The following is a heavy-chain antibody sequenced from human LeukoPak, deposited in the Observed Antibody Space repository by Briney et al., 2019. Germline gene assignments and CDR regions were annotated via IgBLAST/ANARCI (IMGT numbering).Heavy chain of an antibody. CDR2: ISYDGSNK. CDR3: AKGHYGSGSWDY. CDR1: GFTSSSYA. Sequence: GGSLRLSCAASGFTSSSYAMHWVRQAPGKGLEWVAVISYDGSNKYYADSVKGRFTISRDNSKNTLYLQMNSLRAEDTAVYYCAKGHYGSGSWDYWGQGTLVTVSS. D-gene: IGHD3-10*01. J-gene: IGHJ4*02. V-gene: IGHV3-30-3*01.